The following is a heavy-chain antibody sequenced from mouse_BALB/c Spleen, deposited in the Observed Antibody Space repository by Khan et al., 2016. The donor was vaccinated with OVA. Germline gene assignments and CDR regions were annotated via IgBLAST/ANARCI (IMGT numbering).Heavy chain of an antibody. Sequence: DVQLQESGTVLARPGASVKMSCKASGYTFTSYWMHWVKQRPGQGLEWIGDIYPGNTDTNYNQKFKGKAKLTAVTSTSTAYMELSRLTNEDAAAYYCTRRNWDVSWFAYWGQGTLVTVSA. J-gene: IGHJ3*01. V-gene: IGHV1-5*01. CDR3: TRRNWDVSWFAY. CDR1: GYTFTSYW. D-gene: IGHD4-1*01. CDR2: IYPGNTDT.